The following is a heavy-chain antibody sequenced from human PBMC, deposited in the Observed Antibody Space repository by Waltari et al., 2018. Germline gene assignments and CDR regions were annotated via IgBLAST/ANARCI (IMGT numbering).Heavy chain of an antibody. CDR2: FYSAGST. Sequence: QVQLVDSGGGVVQPGTSLRLSCAASAFTFRSYRMHWVRQAPGKGLEWVSVFYSAGSTNYADSVKGRFTISRDNSKNTLSLQMNSLRTEDTAVYYCARENSVAGARAFDYWGQGLLVTVSS. D-gene: IGHD6-19*01. V-gene: IGHV3-NL1*01. CDR1: AFTFRSYR. J-gene: IGHJ4*02. CDR3: ARENSVAGARAFDY.